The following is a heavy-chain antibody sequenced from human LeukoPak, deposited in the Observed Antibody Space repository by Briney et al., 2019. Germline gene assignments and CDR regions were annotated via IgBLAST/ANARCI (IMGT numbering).Heavy chain of an antibody. CDR1: GFTFSSYA. CDR2: VTGPGDST. V-gene: IGHV3-23*01. D-gene: IGHD3-10*01. CDR3: AKSVRGVNDAFAI. Sequence: PGGSLRLSCAASGFTFSSYAMSWVRQAPGKGLEWVSSVTGPGDSTYYADSVKGRFTISRDNSKNTLYLQMSSLRAEDTAVYYCAKSVRGVNDAFAIWGQGTMVTVSS. J-gene: IGHJ3*02.